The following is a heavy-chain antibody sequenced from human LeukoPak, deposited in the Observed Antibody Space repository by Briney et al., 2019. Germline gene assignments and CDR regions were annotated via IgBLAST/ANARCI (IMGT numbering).Heavy chain of an antibody. Sequence: GGSLRLSCAASGFTFSDYMSWIRQAPGKGLEWVSYISGSGATIYYADSVKGRFTISRDNAKNSLSLQMNSLRAEDTAVYYCARASVAGDLILEWYNHYYMDVWGKGTTVTVSS. J-gene: IGHJ6*03. CDR1: GFTFSDY. CDR2: ISGSGATI. V-gene: IGHV3-11*04. D-gene: IGHD3-3*01. CDR3: ARASVAGDLILEWYNHYYMDV.